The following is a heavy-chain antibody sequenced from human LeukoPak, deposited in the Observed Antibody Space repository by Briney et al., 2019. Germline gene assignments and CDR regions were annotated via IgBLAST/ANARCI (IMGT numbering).Heavy chain of an antibody. Sequence: GGSLRLSCAASGFTVSSNYMSWVRQAPGKGLEWVSVIYSGGSTYYADSVKGRFTISRDNSKNTLYLQMNGLRAEDTAVYYCARALGIAVTYGMDVWGQGTTVTVSS. CDR1: GFTVSSNY. D-gene: IGHD6-19*01. V-gene: IGHV3-66*01. CDR3: ARALGIAVTYGMDV. CDR2: IYSGGST. J-gene: IGHJ6*02.